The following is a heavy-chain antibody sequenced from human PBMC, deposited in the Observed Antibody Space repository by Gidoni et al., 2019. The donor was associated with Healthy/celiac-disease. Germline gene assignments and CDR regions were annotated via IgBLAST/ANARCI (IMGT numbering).Heavy chain of an antibody. Sequence: EVLLVESGGGLVQPGGSLRLSCAASGFTLCSDWMSGVRQAPGKGLEWVANIKQDGSEKYYVDSVKGRFTISRDNAKNSLYLQMNSLRAEDTAVYYCARDMPRIAVADAFDIWGQGTMVTVSS. J-gene: IGHJ3*02. V-gene: IGHV3-7*01. D-gene: IGHD6-19*01. CDR3: ARDMPRIAVADAFDI. CDR2: IKQDGSEK. CDR1: GFTLCSDW.